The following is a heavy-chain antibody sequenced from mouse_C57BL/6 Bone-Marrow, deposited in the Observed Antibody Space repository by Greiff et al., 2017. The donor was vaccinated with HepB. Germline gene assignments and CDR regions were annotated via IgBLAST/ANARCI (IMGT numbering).Heavy chain of an antibody. J-gene: IGHJ3*01. V-gene: IGHV1-81*01. CDR1: GYTFTSYG. CDR2: IYPRSGNT. Sequence: VMLVESGAELARPGASVKLSCKASGYTFTSYGISWVKQRTGQGLEWIGEIYPRSGNTYYNEKFKGKATLTADKSSSTAYMELRSLTSEDSAVYFCARRGFGYWGQGTLVTVSA. CDR3: ARRGFGY.